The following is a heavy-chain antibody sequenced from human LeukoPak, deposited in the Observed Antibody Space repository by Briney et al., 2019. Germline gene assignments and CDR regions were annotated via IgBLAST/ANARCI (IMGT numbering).Heavy chain of an antibody. J-gene: IGHJ4*02. Sequence: PSETLSLTCTVSGGSISGYYWSWIRQPPDKGLEWVGYIFYSGSTNYNPSLESRVTLSVDASKNHFSLRLTSVTAADTAVYYCARAPRPSWSFLYFDLWGQGALVTVSS. V-gene: IGHV4-59*01. CDR3: ARAPRPSWSFLYFDL. D-gene: IGHD1-26*01. CDR1: GGSISGYY. CDR2: IFYSGST.